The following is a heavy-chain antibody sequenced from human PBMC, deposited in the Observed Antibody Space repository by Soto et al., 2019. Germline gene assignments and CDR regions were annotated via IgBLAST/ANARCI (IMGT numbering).Heavy chain of an antibody. V-gene: IGHV5-51*01. CDR1: GYTFSSYW. D-gene: IGHD6-6*01. Sequence: GESLKISCKGSGYTFSSYWIAWVRQMPGKGLEWMGIIYPGDSETRITPSFQGQVTISRDNSKNTLYLQMSSLRAEDTAVYYCVNFGAARNWFDPWGQGTLVTVSS. CDR3: VNFGAARNWFDP. J-gene: IGHJ5*02. CDR2: IYPGDSET.